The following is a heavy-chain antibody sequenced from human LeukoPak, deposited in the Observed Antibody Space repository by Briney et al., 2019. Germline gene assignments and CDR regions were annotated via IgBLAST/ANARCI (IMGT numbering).Heavy chain of an antibody. CDR3: ARDNKRAGDY. Sequence: PSETLSLTCAVYGGSFSGYYWSWIRQPPGKGLEWIGEINHSGTTNYNPSLKSRVTISVDTSKNQFSLKLSSVTAADTAVYYCARDNKRAGDYWGQGTLVTVSS. V-gene: IGHV4-34*01. CDR2: INHSGTT. CDR1: GGSFSGYY. D-gene: IGHD1-1*01. J-gene: IGHJ4*02.